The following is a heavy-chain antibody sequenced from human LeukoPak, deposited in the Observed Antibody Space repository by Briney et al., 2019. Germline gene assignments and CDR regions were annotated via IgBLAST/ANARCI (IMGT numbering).Heavy chain of an antibody. V-gene: IGHV4-34*08. CDR2: INHSGST. CDR3: AAHRAYSSGWYPITDY. Sequence: GSLRLSCAASGFTFSSYAMSWVRQPPGKGLEWIGEINHSGSTNYNPSLKSRVTITVDTSKNQFSLKLSSVTAADTAVYYCAAHRAYSSGWYPITDYWGQGTLVTVSS. J-gene: IGHJ4*02. CDR1: GFTFSSYA. D-gene: IGHD6-19*01.